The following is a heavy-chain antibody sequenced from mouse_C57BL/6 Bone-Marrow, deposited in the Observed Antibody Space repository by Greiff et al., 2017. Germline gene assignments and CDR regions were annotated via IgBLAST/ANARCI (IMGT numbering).Heavy chain of an antibody. CDR2: IYPRDGST. V-gene: IGHV1-85*01. CDR3: VYYGSSLDY. J-gene: IGHJ2*01. Sequence: LQESGPELVKPGASVKLSCKASGYTFTSYDINWVKQRPGQGLAWIGWIYPRDGSTKYNEKFKGKATLTVDTSSSTAYMELHSLTSEDSAVYFCVYYGSSLDYWGQGTTLTVSS. CDR1: GYTFTSYD. D-gene: IGHD1-1*01.